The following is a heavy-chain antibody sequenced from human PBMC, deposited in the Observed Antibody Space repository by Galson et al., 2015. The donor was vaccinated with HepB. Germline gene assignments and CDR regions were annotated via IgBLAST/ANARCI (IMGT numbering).Heavy chain of an antibody. D-gene: IGHD3-3*01. CDR2: ISYDGSNK. CDR1: GFTFSSYA. V-gene: IGHV3-30-3*01. Sequence: SLRLSCAASGFTFSSYAMHWVRQAPGKGLEWVAVISYDGSNKYYADSVKGRFTISRDNSKNTLYLQMNSLRAEDTAVYYCASYYDFWSGYYTNFDYWGQGTLVTVSS. CDR3: ASYYDFWSGYYTNFDY. J-gene: IGHJ4*02.